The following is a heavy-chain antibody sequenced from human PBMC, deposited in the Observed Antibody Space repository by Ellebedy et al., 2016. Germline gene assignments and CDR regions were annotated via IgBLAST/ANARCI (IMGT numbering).Heavy chain of an antibody. Sequence: SQTLSLTCAVYGGSFSGYYWSWIRPPPGKGLEWIGEINHSGSTNYNPSLKSRVTISVDTSKNQFSLKLSSVTAADTAVYYCAREVRGGSYNYGMDVWGQGTTVTVSS. CDR2: INHSGST. J-gene: IGHJ6*02. CDR1: GGSFSGYY. CDR3: AREVRGGSYNYGMDV. D-gene: IGHD3-10*01. V-gene: IGHV4-34*01.